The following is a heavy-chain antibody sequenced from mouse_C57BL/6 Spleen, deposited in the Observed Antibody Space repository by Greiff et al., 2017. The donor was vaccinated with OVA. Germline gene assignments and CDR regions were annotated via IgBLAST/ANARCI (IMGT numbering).Heavy chain of an antibody. CDR1: GYAFSSSW. J-gene: IGHJ1*03. CDR3: ARWNYYGSSPWYFDV. D-gene: IGHD1-1*01. V-gene: IGHV1-82*01. CDR2: IYPGDGDT. Sequence: QVQLQQSGPELVKPGASVTISCKASGYAFSSSWMNWVKQRPGKGLEWIGRIYPGDGDTNYNGKFKGKATLSADKSSSTAYMQLSSLTSDDSAVYFCARWNYYGSSPWYFDVWGTGTTVTVSS.